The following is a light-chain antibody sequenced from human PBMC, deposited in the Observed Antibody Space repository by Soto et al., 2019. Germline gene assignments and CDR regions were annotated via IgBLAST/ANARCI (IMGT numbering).Light chain of an antibody. Sequence: ELVLTQSPATLSLSPGERATLSCRASQFLSSYLAWYQQIPGQPPRLLIYDTSNRVTGIPARFSGSRSGTEFTLTISSMQPDDFATYYCQQYTGYSRTFGQGTKVDIK. CDR2: DTS. CDR3: QQYTGYSRT. J-gene: IGKJ1*01. CDR1: QFLSSY. V-gene: IGKV3-11*01.